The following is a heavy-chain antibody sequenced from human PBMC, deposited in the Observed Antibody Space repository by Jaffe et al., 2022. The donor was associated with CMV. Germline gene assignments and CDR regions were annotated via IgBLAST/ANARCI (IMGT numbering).Heavy chain of an antibody. CDR2: ISSNGGST. J-gene: IGHJ6*03. Sequence: EVQLVESGGGLVQPGGSLRLSCSASGFTFSSYAMHWVRQAPGKGLEYVSAISSNGGSTYYADSVKGRFTISRDNSKNTLYLQMSSLRAEDTAVYYCVKDRGGYCSSTSCYYYYYMDVWGKGTTVTVSS. V-gene: IGHV3-64D*06. CDR3: VKDRGGYCSSTSCYYYYYMDV. CDR1: GFTFSSYA. D-gene: IGHD2-2*01.